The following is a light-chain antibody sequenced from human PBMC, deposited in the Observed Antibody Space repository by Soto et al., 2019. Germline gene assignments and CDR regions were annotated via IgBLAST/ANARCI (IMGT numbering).Light chain of an antibody. CDR1: QTIMTY. V-gene: IGKV1-39*01. Sequence: DIQMTQSPSSLSSSVGDGVTSACRASQTIMTYLNWYQLKPGKPPRLLIYAASSLQSGVPSRFSGSGSGTDFTLTISSLQPEDFATYYCQQSYSTPITFGQGTRLEI. CDR2: AAS. J-gene: IGKJ5*01. CDR3: QQSYSTPIT.